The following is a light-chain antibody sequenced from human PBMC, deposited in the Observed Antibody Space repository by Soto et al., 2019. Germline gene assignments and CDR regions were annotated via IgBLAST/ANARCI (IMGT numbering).Light chain of an antibody. Sequence: DIQMTQSPSTLSASVGDRVTITCRASQSISSRLAWYQQKPGKAPKLLIYKASSVESGVPSRFSGSGSGTEFTLTISSLQPDDFASYYCQPYNSYPWTFGQGTKVEIK. CDR2: KAS. V-gene: IGKV1-5*03. J-gene: IGKJ1*01. CDR1: QSISSR. CDR3: QPYNSYPWT.